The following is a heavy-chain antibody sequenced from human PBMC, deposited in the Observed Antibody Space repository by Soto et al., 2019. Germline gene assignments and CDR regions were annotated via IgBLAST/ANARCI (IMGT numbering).Heavy chain of an antibody. J-gene: IGHJ5*01. CDR2: IRSSSSDI. Sequence: EVQLVESGGGLVKPGGSLRLSCAASGFTFSGYTMNWVRLAPGKGLEWVSSIRSSSSDIYYTDSVKGRFTISRDNAKNSLSLQMNSLRAEDTAVYYCARDNWFDSWCQGTMVTVSS. CDR1: GFTFSGYT. V-gene: IGHV3-21*01. CDR3: ARDNWFDS.